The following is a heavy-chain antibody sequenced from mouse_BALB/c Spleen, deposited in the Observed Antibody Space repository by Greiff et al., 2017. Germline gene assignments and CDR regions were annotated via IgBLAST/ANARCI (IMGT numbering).Heavy chain of an antibody. D-gene: IGHD2-4*01. Sequence: QVHVKQSGAELVRPGTSVKVSCKASGYAFTNYLIEWVKQRPGQGLEWIGVINPGSGGTNYNEKFKGKATLTADKSSSTAYMQLSSLTSDDSAVYFCARSGLRRGFDYWGQGTTLTVSS. V-gene: IGHV1-54*01. CDR3: ARSGLRRGFDY. CDR1: GYAFTNYL. J-gene: IGHJ2*01. CDR2: INPGSGGT.